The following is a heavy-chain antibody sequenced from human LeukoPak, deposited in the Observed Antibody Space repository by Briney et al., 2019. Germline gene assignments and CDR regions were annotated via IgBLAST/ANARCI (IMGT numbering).Heavy chain of an antibody. V-gene: IGHV3-23*01. CDR2: ISGSGGST. D-gene: IGHD4-17*01. J-gene: IGHJ4*02. CDR1: GFTFSSYA. Sequence: GGSLRLSCAASGFTFSSYAMSWVRLAPGKGLEWVSAISGSGGSTYDADSVKGRFTISRDNSKNTLYLQMNSLRAEDTAVYYCAKCDYGVQVHFDYWGQGTLVTVSS. CDR3: AKCDYGVQVHFDY.